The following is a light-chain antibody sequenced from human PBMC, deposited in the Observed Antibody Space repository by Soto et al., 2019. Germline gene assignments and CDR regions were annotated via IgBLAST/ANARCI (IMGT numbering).Light chain of an antibody. CDR2: DAS. CDR3: QQYNSYSST. J-gene: IGKJ1*01. V-gene: IGKV1-5*01. CDR1: QSISNW. Sequence: IQMTQSPTTLSSSVGDRVTITCRASQSISNWLAWYQQKPGKAPELLIFDASSLESGVPSRFSGSGSGTQFTLTISSLQPDDFATYYCQQYNSYSSTFGQGTKVDI.